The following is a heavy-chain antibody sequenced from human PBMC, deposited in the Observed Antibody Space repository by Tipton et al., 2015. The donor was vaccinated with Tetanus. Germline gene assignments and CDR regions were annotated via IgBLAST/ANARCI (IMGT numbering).Heavy chain of an antibody. J-gene: IGHJ4*02. CDR3: SRGVDRTKAGID. Sequence: TLSLTCTVSGDSITSSHYYWGWVRQPPGKGLEWIGSIYYSGSTYHSPSLKSRVTMSVDTSKNQFSLRLASVTARDTAIYYCSRGVDRTKAGIDWGQGTLVTVSS. V-gene: IGHV4-39*02. CDR2: IYYSGST. CDR1: GDSITSSHYY. D-gene: IGHD5-12*01.